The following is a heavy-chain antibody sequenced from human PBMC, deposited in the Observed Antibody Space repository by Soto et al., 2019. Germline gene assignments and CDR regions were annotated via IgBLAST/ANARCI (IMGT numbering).Heavy chain of an antibody. V-gene: IGHV3-23*01. D-gene: IGHD4-4*01. CDR2: ISGSGGST. CDR1: GFTFSSYA. J-gene: IGHJ6*02. CDR3: AKISTVTTGVYYYYYYGMDV. Sequence: GGSLRLSCAASGFTFSSYAMSWVRQAPGKGLEWVSAISGSGGSTYYADSVKGRFTISRDNSKNTLYLQMNSLRAEDTAVYYCAKISTVTTGVYYYYYYGMDVWGQGTTVTVSS.